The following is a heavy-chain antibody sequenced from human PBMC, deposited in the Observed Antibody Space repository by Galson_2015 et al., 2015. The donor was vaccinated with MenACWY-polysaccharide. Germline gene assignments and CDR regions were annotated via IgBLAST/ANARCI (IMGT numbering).Heavy chain of an antibody. D-gene: IGHD3-10*02. CDR3: AKKAYVNNTDVRYRLDA. V-gene: IGHV3-43*02. J-gene: IGHJ6*01. CDR1: GFAFHDSA. CDR2: VTADGSYT. Sequence: SLRLSCAASGFAFHDSAMRWVRQAPGKGLEWVSLVTADGSYTDYADSVKGRFSISRDNCKNSLYLQMNSLTPDDTALYYCAKKAYVNNTDVRYRLDAWRQGTAVTVSS.